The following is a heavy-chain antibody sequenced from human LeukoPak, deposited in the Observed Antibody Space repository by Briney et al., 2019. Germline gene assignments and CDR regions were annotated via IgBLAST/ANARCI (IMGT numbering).Heavy chain of an antibody. CDR1: RFTFSSYA. D-gene: IGHD3-10*01. J-gene: IGHJ6*03. Sequence: GGSLRLSCAASRFTFSSYAMTWVRQAPGKGLEWVSSISDSGGRTYYADSVKGRFTISRDNSKTMLHLQMNSLRAEDTAVYYCAREDGSGSFYYYYYYYMDVWGKGTTVTVSS. V-gene: IGHV3-23*01. CDR3: AREDGSGSFYYYYYYYMDV. CDR2: ISDSGGRT.